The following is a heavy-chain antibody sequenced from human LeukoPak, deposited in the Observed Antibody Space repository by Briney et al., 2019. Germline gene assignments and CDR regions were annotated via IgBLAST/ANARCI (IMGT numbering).Heavy chain of an antibody. CDR3: AKSDPLADIDAFDI. Sequence: PGGSLRLSCAASRFTFSSYAMSWVRQAPGKGLEWVSAISGRGDNTYYADSVKGQFTISRDNSKNTLYLQMNSLRAEDTAVYYCAKSDPLADIDAFDIWGQGTMVTVSS. D-gene: IGHD3-9*01. V-gene: IGHV3-23*01. CDR1: RFTFSSYA. CDR2: ISGRGDNT. J-gene: IGHJ3*02.